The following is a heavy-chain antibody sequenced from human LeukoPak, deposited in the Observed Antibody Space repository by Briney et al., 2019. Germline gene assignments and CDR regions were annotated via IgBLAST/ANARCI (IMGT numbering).Heavy chain of an antibody. J-gene: IGHJ4*02. Sequence: SETLSLTCAVSGGSISSSNWWSWVRQPPGKGLEWIGEIYHSGSTNYNPSLKSRVTISLDTSKNQFSLSLSSVTAADTAAYYCARMGYSSGCYYLDYWGQGTLVTVSS. CDR3: ARMGYSSGCYYLDY. D-gene: IGHD6-19*01. V-gene: IGHV4-4*02. CDR1: GGSISSSNW. CDR2: IYHSGST.